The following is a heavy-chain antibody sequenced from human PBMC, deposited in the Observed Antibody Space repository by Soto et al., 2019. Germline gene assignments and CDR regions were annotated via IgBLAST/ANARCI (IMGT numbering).Heavy chain of an antibody. CDR3: ARTYCSSTNCYDCFDH. CDR2: IYYSGST. V-gene: IGHV4-59*08. D-gene: IGHD2-2*01. CDR1: GGSISSYY. J-gene: IGHJ4*02. Sequence: SETLPVTCTVSGGSISSYYWGWIRQPPGKGLEWIGYIYYSGSTNYNPSLKSRVTISVDTSKNQFSLKLSSVTAADTAVYFCARTYCSSTNCYDCFDHWGQGTLVTVS.